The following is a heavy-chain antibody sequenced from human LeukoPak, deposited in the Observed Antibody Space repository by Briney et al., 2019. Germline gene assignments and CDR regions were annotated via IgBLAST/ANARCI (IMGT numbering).Heavy chain of an antibody. CDR2: ITPIFGTA. CDR3: ARVIVVVPADPGRAPNYYYYGMDV. V-gene: IGHV1-69*01. Sequence: SVKVSCKASGGTFSSYAISWVRQAPGQGLEWMGGITPIFGTANYAQKFQGRVTIIADESTSTAYMELSSLRSEDTAVYYCARVIVVVPADPGRAPNYYYYGMDVWGKGTTVTVSS. CDR1: GGTFSSYA. D-gene: IGHD2-2*01. J-gene: IGHJ6*04.